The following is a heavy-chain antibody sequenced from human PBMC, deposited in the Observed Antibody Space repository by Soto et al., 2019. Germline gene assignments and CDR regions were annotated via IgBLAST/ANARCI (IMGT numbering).Heavy chain of an antibody. V-gene: IGHV1-8*01. CDR2: MNPNSGNT. D-gene: IGHD2-21*02. Sequence: ASVKVSCKASGYTFTSYDINWVRQATGQGLEWMGWMNPNSGNTGYAQKFQGRVTMTRNTSISTAYMELSSLRSEDAAVYYCARVVNIVVVTAIPSWFDPWGQGTLVTVPQ. CDR1: GYTFTSYD. CDR3: ARVVNIVVVTAIPSWFDP. J-gene: IGHJ5*02.